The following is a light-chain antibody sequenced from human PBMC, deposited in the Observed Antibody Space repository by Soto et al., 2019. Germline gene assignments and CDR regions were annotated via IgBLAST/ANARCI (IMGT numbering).Light chain of an antibody. V-gene: IGLV2-14*01. CDR1: SSDVGGYNY. J-gene: IGLJ2*01. CDR3: SSYTGSSSYVV. Sequence: QSVLTQPASVSGAPGQSITISCTGTSSDVGGYNYVSWYQQHPGKATKLMIYDVSNRPSGVSNRFSVSKSANTASLTISGLQAEDEADYYFSSYTGSSSYVVFGGGTKLTVL. CDR2: DVS.